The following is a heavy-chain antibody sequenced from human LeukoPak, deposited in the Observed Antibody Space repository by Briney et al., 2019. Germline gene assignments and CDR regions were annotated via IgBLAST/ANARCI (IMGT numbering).Heavy chain of an antibody. CDR3: VRARISVAGTVDY. CDR2: ISAYNGNT. CDR1: GYTFTSYR. V-gene: IGHV1-18*01. J-gene: IGHJ4*02. Sequence: ASVKVSCKDCGYTFTSYRISWVRQAPGQGLEWMGWISAYNGNTNYAQKFQGRVAMTTETSTRTAYMELRSLRSDDTAVYYCVRARISVAGTVDYWGQGTVVTVSS. D-gene: IGHD6-19*01.